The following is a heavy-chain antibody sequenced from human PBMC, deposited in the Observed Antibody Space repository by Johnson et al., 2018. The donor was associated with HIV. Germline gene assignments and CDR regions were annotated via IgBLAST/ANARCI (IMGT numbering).Heavy chain of an antibody. J-gene: IGHJ3*02. V-gene: IGHV3-30*03. Sequence: QVQLVESGGGVVQPGRSLRLSCAASGFTFSTYGMHWVRQAPGKGLEWVAVITYDGSNQYYVDSMKGRFTISRDNVKNSVYLQMNSLRAEDTAVYYCARGRGALDIWGQGTMVTVSS. CDR1: GFTFSTYG. D-gene: IGHD3-16*01. CDR3: ARGRGALDI. CDR2: ITYDGSNQ.